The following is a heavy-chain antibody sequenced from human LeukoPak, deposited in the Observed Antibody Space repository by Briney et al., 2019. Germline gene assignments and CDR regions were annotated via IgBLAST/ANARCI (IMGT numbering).Heavy chain of an antibody. D-gene: IGHD5-18*01. Sequence: GGSLRLSCAASGFTFSSYAMSWVRQAPGKGLEWVSTISGSGGSTYYADSVKGRFTISRDNSKNTLYMQTNRLRAEDTAKYYCAKVAAGGYSYGLDYWGQGTLVTVSS. CDR3: AKVAAGGYSYGLDY. CDR1: GFTFSSYA. V-gene: IGHV3-23*01. J-gene: IGHJ4*02. CDR2: ISGSGGST.